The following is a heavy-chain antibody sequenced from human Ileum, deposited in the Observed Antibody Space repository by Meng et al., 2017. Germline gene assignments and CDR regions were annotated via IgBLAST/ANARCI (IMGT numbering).Heavy chain of an antibody. J-gene: IGHJ4*02. D-gene: IGHD2-21*01. Sequence: QVRLQESGPGLVTPSGTLSLPCAVSGGSISGGTWWSWVRHPPGKGLQWIGQFHPGSGAAYNPSLETRVTISVDTSKNQFSLELTSVTAADTAVYYCAKNGAYCLESWGQGTLVTVSS. CDR3: AKNGAYCLES. V-gene: IGHV4-4*02. CDR2: FHPGSGA. CDR1: GGSISGGTW.